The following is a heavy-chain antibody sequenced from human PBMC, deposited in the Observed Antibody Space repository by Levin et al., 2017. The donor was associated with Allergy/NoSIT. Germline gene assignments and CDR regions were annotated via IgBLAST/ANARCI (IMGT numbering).Heavy chain of an antibody. CDR1: GFTFSSYD. J-gene: IGHJ3*02. Sequence: GGSLRLSCAASGFTFSSYDMHWVRQATGKGLEWVSAIGTAGDTYYPGSVKGRFTISRENAKNSLYLQMNSLRAGDTAVYYCARAYSSSDAFDIWGQGTMVTVSS. CDR3: ARAYSSSDAFDI. CDR2: IGTAGDT. V-gene: IGHV3-13*04. D-gene: IGHD6-13*01.